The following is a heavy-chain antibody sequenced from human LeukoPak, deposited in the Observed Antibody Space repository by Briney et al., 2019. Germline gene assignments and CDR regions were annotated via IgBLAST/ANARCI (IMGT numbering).Heavy chain of an antibody. CDR3: ARDDGFSSYSY. D-gene: IGHD3/OR15-3a*01. V-gene: IGHV3-7*01. J-gene: IGHJ4*02. CDR1: GFTFSDYY. CDR2: MNLDGREK. Sequence: GRSLRLSCAASGFTFSDYYMSWIRQAPGKGLEWVANMNLDGREKYYVDSVKGRFTISRDNAKNSLYLQMNSLTAEDTAVYYCARDDGFSSYSYWGQGALVTVSS.